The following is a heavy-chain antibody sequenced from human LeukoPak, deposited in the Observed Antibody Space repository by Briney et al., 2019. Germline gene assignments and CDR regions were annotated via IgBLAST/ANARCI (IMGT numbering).Heavy chain of an antibody. CDR3: ARATTVTIHWYFDL. J-gene: IGHJ2*01. CDR1: GGSISSYY. D-gene: IGHD4-17*01. Sequence: SETLSLTCTVSGGSISSYYWSWIRQPPGKGLEWIGYIYYSGSTNYNPSLKSRVTISVDTSKNQFSLKLSSVTAADTAVYYCARATTVTIHWYFDLWGRGTLVTVSS. V-gene: IGHV4-59*08. CDR2: IYYSGST.